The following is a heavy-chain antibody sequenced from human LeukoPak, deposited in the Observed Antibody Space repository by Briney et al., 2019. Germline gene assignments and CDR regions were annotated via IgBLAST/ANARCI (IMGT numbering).Heavy chain of an antibody. CDR1: GFTLSSYA. CDR3: AKAERYSYEARDY. J-gene: IGHJ4*02. V-gene: IGHV3-23*01. CDR2: ISGSGGST. Sequence: GGSLRLSCAASGFTLSSYAMSWVRQAPGKGLEWVSAISGSGGSTYYADSVKGRFTISRDNSKNTLYLQINSLRAEDTAVYYCAKAERYSYEARDYWGQGTLVTVSS. D-gene: IGHD5-18*01.